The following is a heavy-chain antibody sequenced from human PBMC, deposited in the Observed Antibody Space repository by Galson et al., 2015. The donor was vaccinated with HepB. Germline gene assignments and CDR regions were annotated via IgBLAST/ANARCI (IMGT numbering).Heavy chain of an antibody. CDR1: GFTFSSSW. Sequence: SLRLSCAASGFTFSSSWMNWVRQAPGKGLEWVANIKEDGGEIYYVDSVKGRFTISRDNAKNSLYLQMNSLRVEDTAMYYCARHWAEIDYWGQGTLVTVSS. V-gene: IGHV3-7*01. CDR3: ARHWAEIDY. D-gene: IGHD7-27*01. CDR2: IKEDGGEI. J-gene: IGHJ4*02.